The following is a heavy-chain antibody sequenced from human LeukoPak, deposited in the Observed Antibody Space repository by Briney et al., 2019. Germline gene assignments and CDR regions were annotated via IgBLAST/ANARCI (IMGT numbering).Heavy chain of an antibody. CDR1: GFTFSSYA. D-gene: IGHD7-27*01. Sequence: GGSLRLSCAASGFTFSSYAMSWVRQAPGKGLEWVSVIYSGGSTYYADSVKGRFTISRDNSKNTLYLQMNSLRAEDTAVYYCATLTDFGYWGQGTLVTVSS. J-gene: IGHJ4*02. V-gene: IGHV3-53*01. CDR2: IYSGGST. CDR3: ATLTDFGY.